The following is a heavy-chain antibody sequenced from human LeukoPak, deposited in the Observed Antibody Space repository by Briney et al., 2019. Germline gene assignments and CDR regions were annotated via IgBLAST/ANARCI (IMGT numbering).Heavy chain of an antibody. CDR3: TTGSKTVVTTYYYYYGMDV. D-gene: IGHD4-23*01. J-gene: IGHJ6*02. CDR2: IKSKTDGGTT. CDR1: GFTFSNAW. V-gene: IGHV3-15*01. Sequence: GGSLRLSCAASGFTFSNAWMSWVRQAPGKGLEWVGRIKSKTDGGTTDYAAPVKGRFTISRDDSKNTLYLQMNSLKTEDTAVYYCTTGSKTVVTTYYYYYGMDVWGQGTTVTVSS.